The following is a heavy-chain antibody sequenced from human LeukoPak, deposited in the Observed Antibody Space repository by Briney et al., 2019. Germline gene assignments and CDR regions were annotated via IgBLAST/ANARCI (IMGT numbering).Heavy chain of an antibody. D-gene: IGHD4-17*01. CDR3: ATHTGDSRFDS. J-gene: IGHJ4*02. CDR2: IYYSGST. CDR1: GASVSSGNYY. V-gene: IGHV4-61*01. Sequence: KPSETLSLTCTVSGASVSSGNYYWNWIRQPPGKGLEWVGYIYYSGSTKYNPSLKNRVAMSVDTSRNQFSLKLSSVIAADTAVYYCATHTGDSRFDSWGQGTLVTVSS.